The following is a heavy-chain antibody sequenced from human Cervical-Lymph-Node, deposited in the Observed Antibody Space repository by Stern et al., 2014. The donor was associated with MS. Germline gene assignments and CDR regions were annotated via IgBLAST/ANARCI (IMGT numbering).Heavy chain of an antibody. V-gene: IGHV4-34*01. D-gene: IGHD3-9*01. CDR2: INHGGSA. CDR1: GGSFSGYY. Sequence: QVQLQQWGAGLLKPSETLSLTCAIYGGSFSGYYWTWIRQSPGKGLEWIGEINHGGSANYSPSLMSRVSISVNTSKNQFSLKLRSVTAADTSVYFCARVASTYDVSTAFYWYYFDQWGRGTPVTVSS. J-gene: IGHJ4*02. CDR3: ARVASTYDVSTAFYWYYFDQ.